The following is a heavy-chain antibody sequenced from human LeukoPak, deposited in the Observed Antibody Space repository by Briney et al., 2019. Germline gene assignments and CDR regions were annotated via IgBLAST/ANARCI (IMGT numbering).Heavy chain of an antibody. CDR2: IHNNGNT. V-gene: IGHV3-53*01. CDR1: GFTVSSNY. Sequence: PGGSLRLSCAVSGFTVSSNYISWVRQTPGKGLEWVSLIHNNGNTNYADSVKGRFTISRDNPRDMVFLQMNSLRPEDTAVYYCARWGGYGYGMGVWGQGTLVTVSS. J-gene: IGHJ4*02. D-gene: IGHD4-17*01. CDR3: ARWGGYGYGMGV.